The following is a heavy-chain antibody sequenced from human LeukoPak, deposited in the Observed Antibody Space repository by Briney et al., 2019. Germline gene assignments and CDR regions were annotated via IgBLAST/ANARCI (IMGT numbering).Heavy chain of an antibody. J-gene: IGHJ5*02. CDR1: GFTFSSYS. D-gene: IGHD3-3*01. V-gene: IGHV3-21*01. Sequence: SGGSLRLSCAASGFTFSSYSMNWVRQAPGKGLEWVSSISSSSSYIYYADSVKGRFTISRDNAKNSLYLQMNSLRAEDTAVYYCARDYGITIFGVVNYNWFDPWGQGTLVTVSS. CDR2: ISSSSSYI. CDR3: ARDYGITIFGVVNYNWFDP.